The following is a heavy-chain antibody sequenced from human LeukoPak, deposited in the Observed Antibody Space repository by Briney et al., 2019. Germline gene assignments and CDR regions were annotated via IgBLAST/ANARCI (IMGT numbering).Heavy chain of an antibody. J-gene: IGHJ6*02. V-gene: IGHV1-46*01. CDR2: INPSGGST. D-gene: IGHD4-17*01. CDR1: GYTFTSYY. CDR3: ARGGDYDSYYYYYGMDV. Sequence: GASVKVSCKASGYTFTSYYMHWVRQAPGQGLERMGIINPSGGSTSYAQKFQGRVTMTRDTSTSTVYMELSSLRSEDTAVYYCARGGDYDSYYYYYGMDVWGQGTTVTVSS.